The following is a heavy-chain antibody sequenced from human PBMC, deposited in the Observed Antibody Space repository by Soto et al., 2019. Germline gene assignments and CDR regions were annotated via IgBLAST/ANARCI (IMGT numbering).Heavy chain of an antibody. V-gene: IGHV4-34*01. Sequence: SETLSLTCAVYGGSFSGYYWSWIRQPPGKGLEWIGEINHSGSTNYNPSLKSRVTISVDTSKNQFSLKLSSVTAADTAVYYCARYVRFLEWLLYFDNWGQGTLVTVSS. CDR1: GGSFSGYY. CDR3: ARYVRFLEWLLYFDN. J-gene: IGHJ4*02. CDR2: INHSGST. D-gene: IGHD3-3*01.